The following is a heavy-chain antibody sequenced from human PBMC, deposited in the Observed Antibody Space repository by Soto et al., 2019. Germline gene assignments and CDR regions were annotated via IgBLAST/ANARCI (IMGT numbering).Heavy chain of an antibody. CDR1: GGTFSSYA. CDR3: ARGRYSYGPPRLRPWFDP. J-gene: IGHJ5*02. Sequence: QVQLVQSGAEVKKPGSSVKVSCKASGGTFSSYAISWVRQAPGQGLEWMGGIIPIFGTANYAQKFQGRVTITADKSPSTAYMELSSLRSEDTAVYYCARGRYSYGPPRLRPWFDPWGQGTLVTVSS. CDR2: IIPIFGTA. V-gene: IGHV1-69*06. D-gene: IGHD5-18*01.